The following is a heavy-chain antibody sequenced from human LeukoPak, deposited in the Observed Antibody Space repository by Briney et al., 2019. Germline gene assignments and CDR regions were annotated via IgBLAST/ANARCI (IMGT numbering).Heavy chain of an antibody. D-gene: IGHD3-3*01. J-gene: IGHJ4*02. V-gene: IGHV3-64*02. CDR3: ARGGYYAASDI. CDR1: GLTLSSHG. CDR2: IVSNGGNT. Sequence: GRSLRLSCAASGLTLSSHGMRWVRQAPGKGLEYVSAIVSNGGNTYYADSVRGRFTICRDNSKETVYLQMDSLRPGDTSVYYCARGGYYAASDIWGQGALVTVSS.